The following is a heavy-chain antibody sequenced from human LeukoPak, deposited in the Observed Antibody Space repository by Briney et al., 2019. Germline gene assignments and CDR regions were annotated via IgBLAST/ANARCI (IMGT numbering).Heavy chain of an antibody. D-gene: IGHD3-10*01. Sequence: GGSLRLSCAASGFTFSSFGMHWVRQAPGKGLEWVAFIRYDGSNKYYADSVKGRFTISRDNSKNTLYLQMNSLRAEDTAVYYSAKDKSITMVRGVIIFDYYYYYMDVWGKGTTVTISS. CDR3: AKDKSITMVRGVIIFDYYYYYMDV. CDR1: GFTFSSFG. J-gene: IGHJ6*03. V-gene: IGHV3-30*02. CDR2: IRYDGSNK.